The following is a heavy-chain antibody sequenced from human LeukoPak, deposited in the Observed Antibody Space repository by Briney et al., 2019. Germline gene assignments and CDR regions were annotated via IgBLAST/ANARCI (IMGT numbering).Heavy chain of an antibody. CDR3: ARVGYYDFWSGYGDY. CDR2: IYYSGST. V-gene: IGHV4-39*07. D-gene: IGHD3-3*01. J-gene: IGHJ4*02. Sequence: PSETLSLTCTVSGGSIGSSSYYWGWIRQPPGKGLEWIGSIYYSGSTYYNPSLKSRVTISVDTSKNQFSLKLSSVTAADTAVYYCARVGYYDFWSGYGDYWGQGTLVTVSS. CDR1: GGSIGSSSYY.